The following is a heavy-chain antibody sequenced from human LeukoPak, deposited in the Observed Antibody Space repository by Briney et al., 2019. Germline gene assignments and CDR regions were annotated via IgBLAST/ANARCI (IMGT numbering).Heavy chain of an antibody. CDR3: AKSLYDSSGFAAFDI. CDR2: ISGSGGST. J-gene: IGHJ3*02. Sequence: PGGSLRLSCAASGFIFSDYWMHWVRQAPGKGLEWVSGISGSGGSTNYADSVKGRFTISRDNSKNTLYLQMNSLRAEDTAVYYCAKSLYDSSGFAAFDIWGQGTMVTVSS. V-gene: IGHV3-23*01. D-gene: IGHD3-22*01. CDR1: GFIFSDYW.